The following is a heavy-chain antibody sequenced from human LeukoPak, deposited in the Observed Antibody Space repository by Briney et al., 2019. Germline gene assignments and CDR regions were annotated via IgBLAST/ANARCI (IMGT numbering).Heavy chain of an antibody. CDR3: ARDTYADENDY. J-gene: IGHJ4*02. CDR2: IYSGGST. V-gene: IGHV3-66*01. CDR1: GFTFSSYA. D-gene: IGHD2/OR15-2a*01. Sequence: GGSLRLSCAASGFTFSSYAMSWVRQAPGEGLEWVSVIYSGGSTYYADSVKGRFTISRDNSKNTLYLQMNSLRAEDTAVYYCARDTYADENDYWGQGTLVTVSS.